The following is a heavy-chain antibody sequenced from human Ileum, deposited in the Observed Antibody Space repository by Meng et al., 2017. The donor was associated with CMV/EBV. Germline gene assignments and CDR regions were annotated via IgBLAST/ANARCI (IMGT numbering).Heavy chain of an antibody. Sequence: GSLRLSCAASGFTFTNYAMTWVRQAPGKGLEWVSTISGSSNAAYYADSVKDRFTISRDNSNYTVYLQMNSLRADDTALFYCAKGLGGSTSASTRGMDVWGQGTAVTVSS. CDR1: GFTFTNYA. D-gene: IGHD5/OR15-5a*01. J-gene: IGHJ6*02. V-gene: IGHV3-23*01. CDR3: AKGLGGSTSASTRGMDV. CDR2: ISGSSNAA.